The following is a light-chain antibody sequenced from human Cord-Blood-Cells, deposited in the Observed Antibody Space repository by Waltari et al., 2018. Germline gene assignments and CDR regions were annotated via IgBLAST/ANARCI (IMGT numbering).Light chain of an antibody. CDR1: SSDVGGSNY. CDR3: SSYAGSNNYV. Sequence: QSALTQPPSASGSPGQSVTISCTGTSSDVGGSNYVSWYQQHPGKAPKLMIYGVSKRPSGVPGRFSGSKSGITASLTVSGLQAEDEADYYCSSYAGSNNYVFGTGTKVTVL. V-gene: IGLV2-8*01. CDR2: GVS. J-gene: IGLJ1*01.